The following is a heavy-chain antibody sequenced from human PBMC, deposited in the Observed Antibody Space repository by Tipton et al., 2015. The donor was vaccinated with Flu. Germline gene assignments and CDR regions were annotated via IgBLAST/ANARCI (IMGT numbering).Heavy chain of an antibody. CDR2: IYNNQYT. CDR1: GYSIRSAYY. V-gene: IGHV4-38-2*01. Sequence: TLSLTCSVSGYSIRSAYYWGWVRRPPGKGLEWIGYIYNNQYTKYKPSLKSRVTVSVDPSMSQFSLRLTSVTAADPAVYYCARRDYSNYVSEPKNWFDSWGQGTLVTVSS. J-gene: IGHJ5*01. CDR3: ARRDYSNYVSEPKNWFDS. D-gene: IGHD4-11*01.